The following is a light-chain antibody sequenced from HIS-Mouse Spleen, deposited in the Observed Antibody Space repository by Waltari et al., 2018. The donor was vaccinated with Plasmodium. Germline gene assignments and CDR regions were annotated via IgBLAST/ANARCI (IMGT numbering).Light chain of an antibody. V-gene: IGKV3-11*01. CDR2: DAS. CDR1: QSVSSH. J-gene: IGKJ4*01. Sequence: EIVLTQSPATLSLSPGERATLSCRASQSVSSHLAWYQQKPGQAPRLLIYDASNRATGITARFSGSGSGTDFTLTISSLEPEDFAVYYCQQRSNWPPLTFGGGTKVEIK. CDR3: QQRSNWPPLT.